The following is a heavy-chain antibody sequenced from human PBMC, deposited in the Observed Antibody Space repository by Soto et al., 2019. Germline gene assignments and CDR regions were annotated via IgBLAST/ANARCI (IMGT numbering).Heavy chain of an antibody. D-gene: IGHD6-19*01. J-gene: IGHJ4*02. CDR1: GGYISSYY. CDR2: IYYSGRT. V-gene: IGHV4-59*08. Sequence: QVQLQESGPGLVKPSETMSLTCTVSGGYISSYYWSWIRQPQGKGLEWIGYIYYSGRTNYNPSLKSRVTISVYTSKNQFSLKLSSVTGADTAVYYCARQSGSSSGWYPDWGQGTLVNVSS. CDR3: ARQSGSSSGWYPD.